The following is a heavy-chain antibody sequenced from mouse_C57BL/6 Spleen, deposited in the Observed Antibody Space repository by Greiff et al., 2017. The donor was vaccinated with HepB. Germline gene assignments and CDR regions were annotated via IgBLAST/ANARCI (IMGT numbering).Heavy chain of an antibody. V-gene: IGHV1-82*01. CDR2: IYPGDGDT. CDR3: ARLNWDERNY. D-gene: IGHD4-1*01. CDR1: GYAFSSSW. Sequence: QVQLQQSGPELVKPGASVKISCKASGYAFSSSWMNWVKQSPGKGLEWIGRIYPGDGDTNYNGKFKGKATLTADKSSSTAYMQLSSLTSEDSAVYFCARLNWDERNYWGQGTTLTVSS. J-gene: IGHJ2*01.